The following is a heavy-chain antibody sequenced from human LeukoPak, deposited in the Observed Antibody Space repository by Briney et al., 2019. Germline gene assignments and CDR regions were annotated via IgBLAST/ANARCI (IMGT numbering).Heavy chain of an antibody. Sequence: GGSLRLSCAASGSTFTSYAMNWVRQAPGKGLEWVSAISGSGVSTYYADSVKGRFTISRDNSKNMLYLQMNSLRAEDTAVYYCAKDGPLVGPYYFDYWGQGTLVTVSS. CDR3: AKDGPLVGPYYFDY. V-gene: IGHV3-23*01. J-gene: IGHJ4*02. D-gene: IGHD1-26*01. CDR1: GSTFTSYA. CDR2: ISGSGVST.